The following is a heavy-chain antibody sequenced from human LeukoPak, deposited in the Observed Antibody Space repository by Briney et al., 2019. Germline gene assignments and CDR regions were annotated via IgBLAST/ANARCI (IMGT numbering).Heavy chain of an antibody. D-gene: IGHD2-15*01. CDR2: IYYSGST. CDR1: GGSISSGDYY. J-gene: IGHJ4*02. CDR3: ARHVVVATPIFDY. V-gene: IGHV4-30-4*08. Sequence: PSQTLSLTCTVSGGSISSGDYYWSWIRQPPGKGLEWIGYIYYSGSTYYNPSLKSRVTISVDTSKNQFSLKLSSVTAADTAVYYCARHVVVATPIFDYWSQGTLVTVSS.